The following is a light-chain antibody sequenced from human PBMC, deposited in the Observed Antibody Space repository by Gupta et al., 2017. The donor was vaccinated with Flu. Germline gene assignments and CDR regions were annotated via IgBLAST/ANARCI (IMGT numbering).Light chain of an antibody. V-gene: IGKV3-11*01. CDR1: QRVGNY. CDR2: DAS. J-gene: IGKJ2*01. Sequence: EIVLTQSPATLSLSPGERATLSCRASQRVGNYLAWYQQKPGQAPRLLIYDASNRDTGIPARFSGSGCGKELSITISSREQEDFAVYYCQKRSNWPPSTFGQGTRMEIK. CDR3: QKRSNWPPST.